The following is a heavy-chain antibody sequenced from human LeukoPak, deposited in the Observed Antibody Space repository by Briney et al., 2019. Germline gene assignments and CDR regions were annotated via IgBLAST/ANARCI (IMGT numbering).Heavy chain of an antibody. J-gene: IGHJ4*02. D-gene: IGHD5-24*01. CDR3: ATTGGMATIGGY. CDR2: IYYSGST. CDR1: GGSISTNNYY. V-gene: IGHV4-39*07. Sequence: MPSETLSLTCTVSGGSISTNNYYWGWIRQPPGAGLEWIGAIYYSGSTYYSPSLKSRVTISVDTSRNQFSLKLTSVTAADTAVYYCATTGGMATIGGYWGQGTLVTVSS.